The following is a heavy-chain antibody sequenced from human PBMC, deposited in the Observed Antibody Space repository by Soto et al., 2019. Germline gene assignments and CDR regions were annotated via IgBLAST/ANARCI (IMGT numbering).Heavy chain of an antibody. Sequence: EVQLLESGGTLVQPGGFLSLSCTASGFTFSNYAMSWVRQAPGKGVEWVSGISGSGGTTYNADSVKGRFTISRDNSKNTLYLQMISLRAEDTAVYYCTKALISKAIATTRFDNWGQGTLVTVSS. V-gene: IGHV3-23*01. CDR1: GFTFSNYA. D-gene: IGHD1-1*01. CDR2: ISGSGGTT. CDR3: TKALISKAIATTRFDN. J-gene: IGHJ4*02.